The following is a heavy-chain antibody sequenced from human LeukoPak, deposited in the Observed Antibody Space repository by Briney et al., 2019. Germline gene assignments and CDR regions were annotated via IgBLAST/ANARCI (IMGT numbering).Heavy chain of an antibody. D-gene: IGHD5-18*01. J-gene: IGHJ4*02. CDR1: GFTFDDYA. CDR3: AKDIGGYSYAADY. Sequence: PGGSLRLSCAASGFTFDDYAMHWVRQAPGKGLEWVSLISRDGGRTYYADSVKGRFTISRDNSKNSLYLQMSSLRTEDTALYYCAKDIGGYSYAADYWGQGTLVTVSS. V-gene: IGHV3-43*02. CDR2: ISRDGGRT.